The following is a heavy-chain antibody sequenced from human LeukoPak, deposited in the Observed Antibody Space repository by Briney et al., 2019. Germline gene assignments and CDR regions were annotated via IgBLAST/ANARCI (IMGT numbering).Heavy chain of an antibody. D-gene: IGHD3-22*01. CDR1: GYTFTGYY. CDR3: ARGSYDSRGYYSDYHFYMEL. CDR2: INPYNGDT. Sequence: ASVKVSCRASGYTFTGYYLHWVRQAPGQGFEWMGWINPYNGDTNYSPKFKGRVTLTRDTSTTTSYMDLSRLTSDDTAVYFCARGSYDSRGYYSDYHFYMELWGKGTTVTVSS. V-gene: IGHV1-2*02. J-gene: IGHJ6*03.